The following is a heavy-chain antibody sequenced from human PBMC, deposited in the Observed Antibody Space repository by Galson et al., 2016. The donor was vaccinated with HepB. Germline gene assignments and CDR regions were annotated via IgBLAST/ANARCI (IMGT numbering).Heavy chain of an antibody. D-gene: IGHD2-15*01. CDR2: IIPMFGTP. CDR1: GGSFRTFA. CDR3: ATKPRYCSGENCYYYGMDV. V-gene: IGHV1-69*13. Sequence: SVKVSCKASGGSFRTFAMNWVRQAPGQGLEWMGAIIPMFGTPNYAQKLRGRVTATADESTSTAYMELSSLRSHDTAVYYCATKPRYCSGENCYYYGMDVWGQGTTVTVSS. J-gene: IGHJ6*02.